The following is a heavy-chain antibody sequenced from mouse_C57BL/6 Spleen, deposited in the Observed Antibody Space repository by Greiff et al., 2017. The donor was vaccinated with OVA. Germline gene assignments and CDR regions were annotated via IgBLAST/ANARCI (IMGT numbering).Heavy chain of an antibody. D-gene: IGHD2-5*01. V-gene: IGHV1-9*01. CDR1: GYTFTGYW. CDR2: ILPGSGST. Sequence: QVQLQQSGAALMQPGASVQLSCQATGYTFTGYWIEWVKQRPGHGLEWIGEILPGSGSTNYNEKFKGKATFTADTSSNTAYMQLSSLTTEDSAIYYCARPYYSNPFAYWGQGTLVTVSA. J-gene: IGHJ3*01. CDR3: ARPYYSNPFAY.